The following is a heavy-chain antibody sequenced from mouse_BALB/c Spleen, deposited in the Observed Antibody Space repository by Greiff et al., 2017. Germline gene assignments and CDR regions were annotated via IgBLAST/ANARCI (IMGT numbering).Heavy chain of an antibody. CDR2: IDPANGNT. J-gene: IGHJ3*01. CDR1: GFNIKDTY. V-gene: IGHV14-3*02. Sequence: VHVKQSGAELVKPGASVKLSCTASGFNIKDTYMHWVKQRPEQGLEWIGRIDPANGNTKYDPKFQGKATITADTSSNTAYLQLSSLTSEDTAVYYCARLDGSFAYWGQGTLVTVSA. D-gene: IGHD2-3*01. CDR3: ARLDGSFAY.